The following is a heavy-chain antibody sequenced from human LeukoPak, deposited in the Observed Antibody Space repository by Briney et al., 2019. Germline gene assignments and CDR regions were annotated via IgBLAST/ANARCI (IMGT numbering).Heavy chain of an antibody. CDR3: ARPADCSGGSCYFDY. Sequence: GGSLRLSCAAPGFTFSSYSMNWVRQAPGKGLEWVSSISSSSSYIYYADSVKGRFTISRDNAKNSLFLQMNSLRAEDTAVYYCARPADCSGGSCYFDYWGQGTLVTVSS. CDR2: ISSSSSYI. CDR1: GFTFSSYS. V-gene: IGHV3-21*01. J-gene: IGHJ4*02. D-gene: IGHD2-15*01.